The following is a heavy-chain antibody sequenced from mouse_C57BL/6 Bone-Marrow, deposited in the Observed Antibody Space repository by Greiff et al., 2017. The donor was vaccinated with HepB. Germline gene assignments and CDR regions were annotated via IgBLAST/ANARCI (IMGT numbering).Heavy chain of an antibody. J-gene: IGHJ3*01. D-gene: IGHD1-1*01. CDR2: ISSGGSYT. CDR1: GFTFSSYG. Sequence: EVKLMESGGDLVKPGGSLKLSCAASGFTFSSYGMSWVRQTPDKRLEWVATISSGGSYTSYPDSVKGRFTISRDNAKNTLYLQMSSLKSEDTAMYYCARHGSSPAWFAYWGQGTLVTVSA. CDR3: ARHGSSPAWFAY. V-gene: IGHV5-6*01.